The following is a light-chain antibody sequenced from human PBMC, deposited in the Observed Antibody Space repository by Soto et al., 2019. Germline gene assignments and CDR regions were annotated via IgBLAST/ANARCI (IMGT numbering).Light chain of an antibody. CDR3: QQYNAFAT. V-gene: IGKV1-5*03. Sequence: DIQMTQSPSTLSASVGDRVTITCRASQNIDRWLAWYQQKPGKAPKLLIYQASSLESGVPSRFGGSGSGTEFTLTISSLQPDDFATYYCQQYNAFATFGPGTKVDIK. CDR2: QAS. J-gene: IGKJ3*01. CDR1: QNIDRW.